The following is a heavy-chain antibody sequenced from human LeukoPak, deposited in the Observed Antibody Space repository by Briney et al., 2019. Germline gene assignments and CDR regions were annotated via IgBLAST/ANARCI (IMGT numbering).Heavy chain of an antibody. D-gene: IGHD2-21*02. Sequence: AGGSLRLSCAASGFTFSSYSMNWVRQAPGKGLEWASSISSSSSYIYYADSVKGRFTISRDNAKNSLYLQMNSLRAEDTAVYYCARYVVVTLDAFDIWGQGTMVTVSS. V-gene: IGHV3-21*01. CDR1: GFTFSSYS. J-gene: IGHJ3*02. CDR3: ARYVVVTLDAFDI. CDR2: ISSSSSYI.